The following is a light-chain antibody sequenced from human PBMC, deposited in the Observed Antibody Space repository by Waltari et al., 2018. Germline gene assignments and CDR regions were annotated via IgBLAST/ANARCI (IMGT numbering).Light chain of an antibody. CDR3: QQRSHWPT. CDR2: DAS. V-gene: IGKV3-11*01. J-gene: IGKJ4*01. Sequence: VLTQSPATLSLSPGERANLSCRASQSVDNYVAWYQQKPGKAPRLVLRDASNRASGIPARFSGSGSGTDFTLTITSLEPEDFAIYYCQQRSHWPTFGGGTKVEIK. CDR1: QSVDNY.